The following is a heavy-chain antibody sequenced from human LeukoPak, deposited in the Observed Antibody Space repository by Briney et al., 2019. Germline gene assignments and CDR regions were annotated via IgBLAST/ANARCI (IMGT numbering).Heavy chain of an antibody. J-gene: IGHJ5*02. D-gene: IGHD1-7*01. CDR1: AYTFTYYY. CDR3: PLEGAPRITGTTNPFDR. CDR2: INPNVGGT. Sequence: SVTVSCTASAYTFTYYYMHWVRHAPGQGLDWMGWINPNVGGTFYAQKFQDRVTMTSDTSINTAYMDLSRLRCDDTPTHYCPLEGAPRITGTTNPFDRWGQGTLVTVSS. V-gene: IGHV1-2*02.